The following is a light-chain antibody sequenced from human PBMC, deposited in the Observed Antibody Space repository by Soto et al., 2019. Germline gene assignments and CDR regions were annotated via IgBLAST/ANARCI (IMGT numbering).Light chain of an antibody. Sequence: DIQMTQSPSSLSASVGDRVTTTCRASQSISSYLNWYQQKPGKAPKLLIYAASSLQSGVPSRFSGSGSGTDFTLTISSLQPEDFATYYCQQSYSTPLTFGGGTKVDNK. CDR1: QSISSY. V-gene: IGKV1-39*01. CDR3: QQSYSTPLT. CDR2: AAS. J-gene: IGKJ4*01.